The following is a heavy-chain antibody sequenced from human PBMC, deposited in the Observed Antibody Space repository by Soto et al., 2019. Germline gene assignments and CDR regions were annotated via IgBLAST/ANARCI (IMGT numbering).Heavy chain of an antibody. D-gene: IGHD2-21*01. Sequence: QVQLQQWGAGLLKPSETLSLTCAVYGGSFSGHYWSWIRQYPGKGLEWIAEINHRGSTNYNPSLMSRVAMPVDTSKNQFSLRLGSATAADTAVYYCAIVYPRSIFSTALATSYWFDSWGQGGLVTVSS. CDR1: GGSFSGHY. V-gene: IGHV4-34*01. CDR3: AIVYPRSIFSTALATSYWFDS. CDR2: INHRGST. J-gene: IGHJ5*01.